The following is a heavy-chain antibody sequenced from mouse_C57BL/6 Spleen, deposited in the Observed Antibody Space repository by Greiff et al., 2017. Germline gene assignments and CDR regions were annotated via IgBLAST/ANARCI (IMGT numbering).Heavy chain of an antibody. D-gene: IGHD2-4*01. CDR3: ARIYYDYDTGYYFDY. Sequence: EVKLMESGGGLVQPGGSLSLSCAASGFTFTDYYMSWVRQPPGKALEWLGFIRNKANGYTTEYSASVKGRFTISRDNSQSILYLQMNALRAEDSATYYCARIYYDYDTGYYFDYWGQGTTLTVSS. CDR1: GFTFTDYY. J-gene: IGHJ2*01. V-gene: IGHV7-3*01. CDR2: IRNKANGYTT.